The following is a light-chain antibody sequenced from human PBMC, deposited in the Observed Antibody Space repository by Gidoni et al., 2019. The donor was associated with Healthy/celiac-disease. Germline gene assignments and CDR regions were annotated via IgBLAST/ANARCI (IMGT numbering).Light chain of an antibody. CDR1: SSDVGGYNY. CDR2: EVN. Sequence: QSALTQPPSASGSPGHSLTISCTGTSSDVGGYNYVSWYQQHPGKAPKLMLYEVNVRPSGVPDRCSGSKSGNTAALTVSGRQDEDEADYYCSSYAGSNNFIWVFGGGTKLTVL. V-gene: IGLV2-8*01. CDR3: SSYAGSNNFIWV. J-gene: IGLJ3*02.